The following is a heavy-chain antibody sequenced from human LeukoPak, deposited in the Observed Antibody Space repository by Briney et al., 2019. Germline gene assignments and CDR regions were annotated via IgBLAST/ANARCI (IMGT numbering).Heavy chain of an antibody. J-gene: IGHJ4*02. CDR1: GFSVSTNY. CDR2: IYSDGSR. V-gene: IGHV3-53*05. CDR3: MDPLAG. D-gene: IGHD2-2*03. Sequence: PGGSLRLSCATSGFSVSTNYVTWVRQPPGKGLEGVSVIYSDGSRYYSDSVKGRFTISRDNSKNTVYLQMSSVRAEDKAVYYCMDPLAGWGQGTLVTVSS.